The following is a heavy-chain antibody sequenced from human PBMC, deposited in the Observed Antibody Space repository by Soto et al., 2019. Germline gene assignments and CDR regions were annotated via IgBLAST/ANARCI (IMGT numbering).Heavy chain of an antibody. J-gene: IGHJ4*01. Sequence: GGSLRLSCAASGLAFSSCGMHWVRQDPGKRLEWVSVLWYDGSNKYYAESVKGRFTMSRDNSKNRLYLQMISLRADDTAVYYCARDRGGRDYWGHGTLVTVSS. CDR1: GLAFSSCG. CDR2: LWYDGSNK. D-gene: IGHD3-16*01. CDR3: ARDRGGRDY. V-gene: IGHV3-33*01.